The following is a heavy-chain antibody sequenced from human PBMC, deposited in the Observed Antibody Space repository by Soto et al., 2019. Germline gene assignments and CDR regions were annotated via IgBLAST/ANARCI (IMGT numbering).Heavy chain of an antibody. CDR2: IWNHGRED. D-gene: IGHD2-15*01. V-gene: IGHV3-33*01. CDR1: GFTFSTCG. CDR3: VGGPWFVGDVTSFAF. Sequence: GGSLRLSCAASGFTFSTCGMHWVRQAPGKGLEWVALIWNHGREDSYADSVKGRFTISRDNSKNALYLQMNSLRADDTAVYYGVGGPWFVGDVTSFAFWGQGPLVTVSS. J-gene: IGHJ4*02.